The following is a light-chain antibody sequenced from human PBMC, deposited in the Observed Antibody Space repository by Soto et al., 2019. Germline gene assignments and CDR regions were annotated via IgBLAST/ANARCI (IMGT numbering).Light chain of an antibody. V-gene: IGKV1-5*01. J-gene: IGKJ4*02. CDR2: DAS. CDR3: QRSTRPQT. CDR1: QSISSW. Sequence: DIQMTQSPTTLSSSVGDRVTITRRSSQSISSWLAWYQHQPGKAPKPLIYDASSLETGVPPRCSGSGSGTDFILIISIVQADYDDNYFCQRSTRPQTFGGGTKVEI.